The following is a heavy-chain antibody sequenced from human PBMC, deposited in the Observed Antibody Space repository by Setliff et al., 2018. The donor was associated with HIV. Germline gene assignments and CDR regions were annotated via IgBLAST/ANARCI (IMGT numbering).Heavy chain of an antibody. J-gene: IGHJ3*02. CDR2: MNPNSGNT. Sequence: ASVKVSCKASGYTFTSSDINWVRQATGQGLEWMGWMNPNSGNTGYAQKFQGRVTITADDYMSTAYMELSSLRYEDTAVYYCARGQTTNNIKAEAFDIWGQGTLVTVSS. CDR1: GYTFTSSD. D-gene: IGHD1-20*01. CDR3: ARGQTTNNIKAEAFDI. V-gene: IGHV1-8*03.